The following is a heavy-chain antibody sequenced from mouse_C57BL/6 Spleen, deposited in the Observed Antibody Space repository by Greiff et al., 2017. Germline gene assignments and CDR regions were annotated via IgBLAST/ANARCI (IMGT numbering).Heavy chain of an antibody. D-gene: IGHD1-1*01. CDR3: ARVDYYGSSSYFDV. V-gene: IGHV1-81*01. Sequence: VQGVESGAELARPGASVKLSCKASGYTFTSYGISWVKQRTGQGLEWIGEIYPRSGNTYYNEKFKGKATLTADKSSSTAYMELRSLTSEDSAVYFCARVDYYGSSSYFDVWGTGTTVTVSS. CDR1: GYTFTSYG. J-gene: IGHJ1*03. CDR2: IYPRSGNT.